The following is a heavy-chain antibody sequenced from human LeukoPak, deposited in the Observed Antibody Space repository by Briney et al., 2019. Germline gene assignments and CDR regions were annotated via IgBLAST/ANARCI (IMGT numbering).Heavy chain of an antibody. CDR1: GFTFSSYS. V-gene: IGHV3-21*01. CDR2: ISSSSSYI. J-gene: IGHJ4*02. D-gene: IGHD3-3*01. Sequence: PGGSLRLSCAASGFTFSSYSMNWVRQAPGKGLEWVSSISSSSSYIYYADSVKGRFTISRDNAKNSLYLQMNSLGAEDTAVYYCARVSYDFWSGFASFDYWGQGTLVTVSS. CDR3: ARVSYDFWSGFASFDY.